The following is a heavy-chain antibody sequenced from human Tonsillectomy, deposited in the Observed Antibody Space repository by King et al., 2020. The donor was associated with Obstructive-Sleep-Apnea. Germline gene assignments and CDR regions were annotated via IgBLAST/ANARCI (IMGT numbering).Heavy chain of an antibody. V-gene: IGHV5-51*01. CDR1: GYSFTNYW. J-gene: IGHJ4*02. CDR3: ARGGDGTLDY. CDR2: IFPGDSDT. Sequence: VQLVESGAEVKKPGESLKISCQASGYSFTNYWIAWVRQMPGKGLEWMGIIFPGDSDTTYSPSFQGQVTISADKSISSAHLHWSSLKASDTAMYYCARGGDGTLDYWGQGTLVTVSS. D-gene: IGHD1-26*01.